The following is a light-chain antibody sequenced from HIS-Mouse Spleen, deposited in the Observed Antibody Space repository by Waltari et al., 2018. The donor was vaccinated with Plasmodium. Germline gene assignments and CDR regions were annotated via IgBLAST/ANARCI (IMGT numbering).Light chain of an antibody. CDR3: YSTDSSVNHRV. J-gene: IGLJ3*02. Sequence: SYELTQPPSVSVSPGQTARITCSGDALPKKYAYWYQQKSGQAPVLVLYEDSKRPSGIPERFSGSSSGTMATLTISGAQVEDEADYYGYSTDSSVNHRVFGGGTKLTVL. CDR1: ALPKKY. V-gene: IGLV3-10*01. CDR2: EDS.